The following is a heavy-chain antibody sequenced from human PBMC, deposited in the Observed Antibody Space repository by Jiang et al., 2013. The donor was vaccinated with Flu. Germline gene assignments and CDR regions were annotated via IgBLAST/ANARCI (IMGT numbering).Heavy chain of an antibody. V-gene: IGHV3-11*01. CDR1: GFTFSDFY. CDR2: ISSSGSSI. D-gene: IGHD6-25*01. CDR3: ARCGTAATRSRTFDS. Sequence: GLVKPGGSLRLSCEASGFTFSDFYVGWIRQSPGKGLEWLSHISSSGSSIHYADSVQGRFTIYRDNARNTVYLQMNSLRVEDTAFYYCARCGTAATRSRTFDSWGHGTLVTVSS. J-gene: IGHJ4*01.